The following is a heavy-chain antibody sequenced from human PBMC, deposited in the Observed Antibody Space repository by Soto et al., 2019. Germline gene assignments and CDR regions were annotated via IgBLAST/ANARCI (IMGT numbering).Heavy chain of an antibody. D-gene: IGHD1-26*01. V-gene: IGHV1-46*01. J-gene: IGHJ6*02. CDR2: INPSGGSI. CDR3: ARDRGRGGSYYIYFYGMAV. CDR1: GYTFTTYY. Sequence: QVQVVQSGAEVKKPGASVKVSCKASGYTFTTYYIHWVRQAPGQGLEWMGVINPSGGSINYAQKFQGRVTMTWDTSTSTVYMELSSLRSEDTAVYYCARDRGRGGSYYIYFYGMAVWGQGTTVTVSS.